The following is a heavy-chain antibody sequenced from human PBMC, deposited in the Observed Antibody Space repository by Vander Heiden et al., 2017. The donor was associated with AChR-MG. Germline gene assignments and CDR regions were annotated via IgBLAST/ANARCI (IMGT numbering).Heavy chain of an antibody. V-gene: IGHV3-53*02. CDR1: GFTVSSNY. Sequence: EVQLVETGGGLIQPGGSLRLPCAASGFTVSSNYMSWGRQAPGNGLGWVSVIYSGGSTYYADSVKRRFTISRDNSKNTLYLQMNSLRAEDTAVYYCARHPYDDVWGSYRQPPPYYFDYWGQGTLVTDSS. D-gene: IGHD3-16*02. CDR3: ARHPYDDVWGSYRQPPPYYFDY. J-gene: IGHJ4*02. CDR2: IYSGGST.